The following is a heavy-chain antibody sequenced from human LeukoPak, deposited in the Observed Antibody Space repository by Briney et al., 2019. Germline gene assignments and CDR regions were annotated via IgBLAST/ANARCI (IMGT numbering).Heavy chain of an antibody. D-gene: IGHD2-2*01. CDR1: GGSISSYY. CDR2: IYYSGST. J-gene: IGHJ6*03. Sequence: KPSETPSLTCTVSGGSISSYYWSWIRQPPGKGLEWIGYIYYSGSTNYNPSLKSRVTISVDTSKNQFSLKLSSVTAADTAVYYCARSGHCSSTSCYEYYYYHYYMDVWGKGATGTISS. V-gene: IGHV4-59*01. CDR3: ARSGHCSSTSCYEYYYYHYYMDV.